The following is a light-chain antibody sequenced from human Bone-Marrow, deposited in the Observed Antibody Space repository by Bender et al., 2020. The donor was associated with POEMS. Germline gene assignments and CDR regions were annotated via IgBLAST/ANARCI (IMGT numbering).Light chain of an antibody. CDR3: QSYDSSLRGDVV. J-gene: IGLJ2*01. CDR1: SSNIGAGYD. CDR2: GNT. Sequence: QSVLTQPPSVSGAPGQRVTISCTGSSSNIGAGYDVHWYQQLPGTAPKLLIYGNTNRPSGVPDRFSGSKSGTSASLAITRLQAEDEADYYGQSYDSSLRGDVVFGGGTKLTVL. V-gene: IGLV1-40*01.